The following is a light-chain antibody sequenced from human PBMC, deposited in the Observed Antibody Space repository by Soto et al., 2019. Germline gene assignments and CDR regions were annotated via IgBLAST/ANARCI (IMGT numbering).Light chain of an antibody. Sequence: DIRLTQSPSTQSASIGDRVTITCLASQTIDQKLAWYQQKPGQAPKLLIFDASTLESGVPSRFSGSGSGTEFSLTISSLHPEDVATYYCQQVDSYPRTFGQGTKVDIK. CDR3: QQVDSYPRT. CDR1: QTIDQK. CDR2: DAS. J-gene: IGKJ1*01. V-gene: IGKV1-5*01.